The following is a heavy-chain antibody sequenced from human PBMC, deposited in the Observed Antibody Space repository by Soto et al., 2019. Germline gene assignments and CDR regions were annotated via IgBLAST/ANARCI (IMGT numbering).Heavy chain of an antibody. J-gene: IGHJ4*02. D-gene: IGHD3-16*01. CDR3: ARGGGNFDQ. Sequence: EVQLVESGGGLVQPGGSLRLTCEASGFTFSGYWMSWVGQAPGKGLEWVANVKQDGSDKYYVDSVKGRFSISRNNAKNSLYLQRKSLRDEDTAVYYCARGGGNFDQWGQGTLVTVSS. CDR2: VKQDGSDK. V-gene: IGHV3-7*04. CDR1: GFTFSGYW.